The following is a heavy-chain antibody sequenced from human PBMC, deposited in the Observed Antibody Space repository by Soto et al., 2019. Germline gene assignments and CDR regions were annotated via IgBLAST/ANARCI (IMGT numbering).Heavy chain of an antibody. V-gene: IGHV1-69*13. Sequence: SVKVSCKVSGDTFTANALTWVRQAPGQGLEWIGGIIPVFGKPSYAQNFQGRVTITADRSTTDESSSTAYMELRGLRSDDTAVYYCGRVDLNGQGNHWGQGTLVTVSS. D-gene: IGHD2-8*01. CDR1: GDTFTANA. CDR2: IIPVFGKP. J-gene: IGHJ5*02. CDR3: GRVDLNGQGNH.